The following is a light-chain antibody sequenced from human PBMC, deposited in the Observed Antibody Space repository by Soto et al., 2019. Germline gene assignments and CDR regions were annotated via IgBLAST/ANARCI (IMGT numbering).Light chain of an antibody. CDR3: QQLNSYPSGGT. CDR1: QGISSY. J-gene: IGKJ1*01. V-gene: IGKV1-9*01. CDR2: AAS. Sequence: IQLTQSPSSLSASVGDRVTITCRASQGISSYLAWYQQKPGKDPKLLIYAASTLQSGVPSRFSGSGSGTDFTLTISSLQPEDFATYYCQQLNSYPSGGTFGQGTKVEIK.